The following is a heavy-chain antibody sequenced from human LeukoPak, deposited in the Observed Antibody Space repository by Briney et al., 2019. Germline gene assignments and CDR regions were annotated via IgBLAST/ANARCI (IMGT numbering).Heavy chain of an antibody. Sequence: GGSLRLSCAASGFSFSSYSMSWVRQAPGKGLEWVANIKQDGSEQFYLDSVKGRFTISRDNAKDALYLQMHSLRVEDTAVYYCARESIVIVPTTMDDASDIWGQGTMVTVSS. CDR3: ARESIVIVPTTMDDASDI. CDR1: GFSFSSYS. J-gene: IGHJ3*02. V-gene: IGHV3-7*01. CDR2: IKQDGSEQ. D-gene: IGHD2-2*01.